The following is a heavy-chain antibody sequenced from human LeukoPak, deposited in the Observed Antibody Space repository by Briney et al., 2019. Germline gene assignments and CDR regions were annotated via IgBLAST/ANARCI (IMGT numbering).Heavy chain of an antibody. V-gene: IGHV4-34*01. CDR2: INHSGST. D-gene: IGHD1-26*01. Sequence: SETLSLTCAVYGGSFSGYYWSWIRQPPGKGLEWIGEINHSGSTNYNPSLKSRVTISVDTSKNQLSLKLSSVTAADTAVYYCARFIGDSGSYSPYYYYYYYMDVWGKGTTVTVSS. J-gene: IGHJ6*03. CDR3: ARFIGDSGSYSPYYYYYYYMDV. CDR1: GGSFSGYY.